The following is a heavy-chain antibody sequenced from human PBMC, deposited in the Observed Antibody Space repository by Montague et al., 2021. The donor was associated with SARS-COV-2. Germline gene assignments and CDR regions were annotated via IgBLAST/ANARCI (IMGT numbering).Heavy chain of an antibody. CDR2: IDNSGTT. Sequence: TLSLTCTVSGGSISNGGYFWYWIRQHPGKGLEWIGNIDNSGTTXYNPSLKSRVSLSVDTSKNQFSLNVSSATAADTALYYCARGLGGIDVWGQGTTVIVSS. CDR3: ARGLGGIDV. J-gene: IGHJ6*02. V-gene: IGHV4-31*03. CDR1: GGSISNGGYF. D-gene: IGHD3-10*01.